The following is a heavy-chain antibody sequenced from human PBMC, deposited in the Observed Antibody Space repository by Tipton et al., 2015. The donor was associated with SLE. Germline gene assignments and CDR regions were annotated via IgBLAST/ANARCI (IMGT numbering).Heavy chain of an antibody. CDR2: INPNRGGT. CDR3: ARGGLAAAGRFDY. D-gene: IGHD6-13*01. Sequence: QLVQSGAEVKKPGASVKVSCKASGYTFTGYYMHWVRQAPGQGLEWMGWINPNRGGTNYAQKFQGWAAMTRDTSISTAYMELSRLRSDDAALYYCARGGLAAAGRFDYWGQGTLVTVSS. V-gene: IGHV1-2*04. CDR1: GYTFTGYY. J-gene: IGHJ4*02.